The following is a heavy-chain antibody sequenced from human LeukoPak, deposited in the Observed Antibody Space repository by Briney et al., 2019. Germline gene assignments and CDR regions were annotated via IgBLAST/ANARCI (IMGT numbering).Heavy chain of an antibody. D-gene: IGHD1-26*01. CDR2: INPNSGDT. CDR3: ALSGTTGFDAFNI. Sequence: ASVKVSCKASGGTFSSYAISWVRQAPGQGLEWMGWINPNSGDTNYAQKFQGRVTMTRDTSISTAYMELSRLRSDDTAVYYCALSGTTGFDAFNIWGQGTMVTVST. CDR1: GGTFSSYA. J-gene: IGHJ3*02. V-gene: IGHV1-2*02.